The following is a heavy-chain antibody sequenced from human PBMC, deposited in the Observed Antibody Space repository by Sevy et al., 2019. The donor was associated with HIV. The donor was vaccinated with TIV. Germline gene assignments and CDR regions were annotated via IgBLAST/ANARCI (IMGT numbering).Heavy chain of an antibody. J-gene: IGHJ4*02. V-gene: IGHV3-33*01. D-gene: IGHD6-19*01. CDR3: AREDILVAGIGYYFHS. CDR2: IWYDGTNK. Sequence: GGSLRLSCAASGFSISGDGMHWVLQAPGKGLEWVAVIWYDGTNKEYADSVKGRFTISRDNSKNTLYLQMNSLRAEDTAVYYCAREDILVAGIGYYFHSWGQGTLVTVSS. CDR1: GFSISGDG.